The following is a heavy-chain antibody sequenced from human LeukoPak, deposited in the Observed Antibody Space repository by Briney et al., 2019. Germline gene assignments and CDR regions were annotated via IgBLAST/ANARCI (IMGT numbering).Heavy chain of an antibody. V-gene: IGHV3-23*01. CDR2: ISGSGDNT. CDR1: GFTFSTYV. Sequence: GESLRLSCAASGFTFSTYVMSWVRQAPGKGLEWGSGISGSGDNTYYADSVKGRFTISRDNSKNTLYLQMNSLRAEDTAVYYCAKGSGYDTDFDYWGQGTLVSVSS. J-gene: IGHJ4*02. D-gene: IGHD3-9*01. CDR3: AKGSGYDTDFDY.